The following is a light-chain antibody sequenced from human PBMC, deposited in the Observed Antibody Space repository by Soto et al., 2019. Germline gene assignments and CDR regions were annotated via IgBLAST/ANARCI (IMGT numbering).Light chain of an antibody. CDR3: CSHSASIHWV. J-gene: IGLJ3*02. CDR2: EVL. V-gene: IGLV2-14*03. CDR1: SSDVGGYNF. Sequence: QSALTQPASVSGSPGQSITISCTGTSSDVGGYNFVSWYQQHPGNAPKLIIHEVLNRPSGVSSRFSGSKSGNTASLTISGLHAEDDAVYYCCSHSASIHWVFGGGTKVTVL.